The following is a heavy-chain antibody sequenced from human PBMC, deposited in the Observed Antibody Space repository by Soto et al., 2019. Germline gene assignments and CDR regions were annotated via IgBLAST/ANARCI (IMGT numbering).Heavy chain of an antibody. CDR3: ARDIVVVTAAITYYYYGMDV. J-gene: IGHJ6*02. CDR1: GFTFSSYS. CDR2: ISSSSSTI. D-gene: IGHD2-2*01. V-gene: IGHV3-48*02. Sequence: EVQLVESGGGLVQPGGSLRLSCAASGFTFSSYSMNWVRQAPGKGLEWVSYISSSSSTIYYADSVKGRFTISRNNAKNTLYLQMNSLREEDTAVYYCARDIVVVTAAITYYYYGMDVWGQGTTVTVSS.